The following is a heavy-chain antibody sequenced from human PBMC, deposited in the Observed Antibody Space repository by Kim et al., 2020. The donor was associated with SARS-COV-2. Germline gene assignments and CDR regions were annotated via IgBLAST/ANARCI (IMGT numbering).Heavy chain of an antibody. CDR1: GFTFSDYA. CDR3: ARGSLTPAPFDY. J-gene: IGHJ4*02. Sequence: GGSLRLSCVASGFTFSDYALHWVRQAPGKGLEWVAVISNDGSKKYYADSVNGRFTISRDNSKNRLYLQMNSLRAEDTAVYYCARGSLTPAPFDYWGQGT. D-gene: IGHD2-2*01. V-gene: IGHV3-30*14. CDR2: ISNDGSKK.